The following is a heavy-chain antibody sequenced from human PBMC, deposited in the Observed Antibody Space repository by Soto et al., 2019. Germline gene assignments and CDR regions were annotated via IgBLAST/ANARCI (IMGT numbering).Heavy chain of an antibody. CDR2: ISAYNGHT. CDR3: ARGRGSSSWYEISHYFDT. V-gene: IGHV1-18*01. CDR1: GYSFTTYG. D-gene: IGHD6-13*01. Sequence: VQLVQSPAEVKKSGASVKVSCQTSGYSFTTYGTSWVRQAPGQGLEWIGWISAYNGHTIYAHDFQDRVTLTTDTSTSTAYMGLRSLRYDDTAIYYCARGRGSSSWYEISHYFDTWGQGTLVTVSS. J-gene: IGHJ4*02.